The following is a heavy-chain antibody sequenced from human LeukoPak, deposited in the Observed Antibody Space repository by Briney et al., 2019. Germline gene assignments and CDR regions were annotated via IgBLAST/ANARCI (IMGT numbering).Heavy chain of an antibody. Sequence: SETLSLTCTVSGGSLSSGSYYWSWIRQPAGKGLEWIGRIYTSGSTNYNPSLKSRVTISVDTSKNQFSLKLSSVTAAYTAVYYCARAGRYYYYYGMDVWGQGTTVTVSS. CDR3: ARAGRYYYYYGMDV. J-gene: IGHJ6*02. CDR1: GGSLSSGSYY. CDR2: IYTSGST. V-gene: IGHV4-61*02.